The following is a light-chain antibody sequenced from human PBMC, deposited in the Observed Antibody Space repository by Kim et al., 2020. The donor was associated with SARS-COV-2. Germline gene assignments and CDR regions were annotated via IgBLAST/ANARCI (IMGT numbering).Light chain of an antibody. Sequence: PGQPATLTCSGDKLGDNYVCCSKQKPGQTPVLVIYQDTKRPSGIPERFSGSNSGNTATLTISGTQAMDEADYYCQAWDSSTHVVFGGGTQLTVL. CDR1: KLGDNY. J-gene: IGLJ2*01. CDR3: QAWDSSTHVV. V-gene: IGLV3-1*01. CDR2: QDT.